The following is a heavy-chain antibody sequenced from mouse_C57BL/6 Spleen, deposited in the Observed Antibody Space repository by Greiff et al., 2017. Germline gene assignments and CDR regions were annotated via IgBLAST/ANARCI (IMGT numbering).Heavy chain of an antibody. CDR1: GYTFTSYW. Sequence: QVQLQQPGAELVKPGASVKLSCKASGYTFTSYWMHWVKQRPGQGLEWIGMIHPNSGSTNYNEKFKSKATLTVDKSSSTAYMQLSSLTSEDSAVYYCARRYYYSNYYYAMDYWGQGTSVTVSS. D-gene: IGHD2-5*01. J-gene: IGHJ4*01. V-gene: IGHV1-64*01. CDR3: ARRYYYSNYYYAMDY. CDR2: IHPNSGST.